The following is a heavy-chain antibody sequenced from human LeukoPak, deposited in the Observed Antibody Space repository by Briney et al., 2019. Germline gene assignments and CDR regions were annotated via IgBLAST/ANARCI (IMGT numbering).Heavy chain of an antibody. CDR1: GGSFSGYY. D-gene: IGHD2-2*01. Sequence: SETLSFTCAVYGGSFSGYYWSWIRQPPGKGLEWIGEINHSGSTNYNPSLKSRVTISVDTSKNQFSLKLSSVTAADTAVYYCARRTVVGESYYFDYWGQGTLVTVSS. J-gene: IGHJ4*02. CDR3: ARRTVVGESYYFDY. CDR2: INHSGST. V-gene: IGHV4-34*01.